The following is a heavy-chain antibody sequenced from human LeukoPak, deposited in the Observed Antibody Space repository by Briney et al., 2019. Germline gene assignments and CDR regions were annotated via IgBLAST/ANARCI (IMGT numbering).Heavy chain of an antibody. Sequence: GGSLRLSCAASGFTFSSYAMHWVRQAPGKGLEYVSAISSKGGSTYYANSVKGRFTISRDNSKNTLYLQMGSLRAEDMAVYYCARAPVALGAFDIWGQGTMVTVSS. CDR1: GFTFSSYA. V-gene: IGHV3-64*01. CDR2: ISSKGGST. CDR3: ARAPVALGAFDI. D-gene: IGHD2-15*01. J-gene: IGHJ3*02.